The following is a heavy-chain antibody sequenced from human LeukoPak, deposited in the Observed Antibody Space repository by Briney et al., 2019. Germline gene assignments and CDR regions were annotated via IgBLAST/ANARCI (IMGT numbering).Heavy chain of an antibody. Sequence: GGSLRLSCAASGFTFSSYSMNWVRQAPGKGLEWVSSISSSSSYIYYADSVKGRFTISRDNAKNSLYLQMNSLRAEDTAVYYCAKEVGYSSSPLDYWGQGTLVTVSS. CDR3: AKEVGYSSSPLDY. D-gene: IGHD6-13*01. CDR1: GFTFSSYS. CDR2: ISSSSSYI. J-gene: IGHJ4*02. V-gene: IGHV3-21*01.